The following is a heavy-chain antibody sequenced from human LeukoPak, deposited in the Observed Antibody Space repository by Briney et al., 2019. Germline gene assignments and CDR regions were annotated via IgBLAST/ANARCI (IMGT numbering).Heavy chain of an antibody. Sequence: GGSLRLSCAASRLTVSNNYMSWVRQAPGKGLEWLSVIYSDASSGATAFYSDSVKGRFTISRDTSKNMLYLQMNSLGADDTAVYYCARGVNGAFDIWGQGTMVTVCS. D-gene: IGHD3-10*01. V-gene: IGHV3-66*01. J-gene: IGHJ3*02. CDR3: ARGVNGAFDI. CDR2: IYSDASSGATA. CDR1: RLTVSNNY.